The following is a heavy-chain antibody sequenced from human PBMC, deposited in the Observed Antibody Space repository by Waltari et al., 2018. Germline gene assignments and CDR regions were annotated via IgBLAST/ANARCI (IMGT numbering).Heavy chain of an antibody. Sequence: EVQLVESGGGLVQPGGSLRLSCAASGLTFSSYAMSWVRQAPGEGLRWVSAIVGSGVGKYCADAVKGRFTISRDNSKNTLYLQMNSLRAEDTAVYYCSVGIFDPKWGMDVWGQGTTVTVSS. CDR2: IVGSGVGK. CDR1: GLTFSSYA. J-gene: IGHJ6*02. V-gene: IGHV3-23*04. CDR3: SVGIFDPKWGMDV. D-gene: IGHD3-3*01.